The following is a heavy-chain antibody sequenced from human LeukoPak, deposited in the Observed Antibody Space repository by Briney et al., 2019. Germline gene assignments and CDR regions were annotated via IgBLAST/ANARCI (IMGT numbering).Heavy chain of an antibody. J-gene: IGHJ4*02. CDR1: GGSISSSSYY. V-gene: IGHV4-39*07. CDR2: FYYSGST. D-gene: IGHD6-13*01. CDR3: ARDWGIAAAGREGGDY. Sequence: SETLSLTCTVSGGSISSSSYYWGWIRQPPGKGLEWIGSFYYSGSTYYNPSLKSRLTISVDTSKNQFSLKLSSVTAADTAVYYCARDWGIAAAGREGGDYWGQGTLVTVSS.